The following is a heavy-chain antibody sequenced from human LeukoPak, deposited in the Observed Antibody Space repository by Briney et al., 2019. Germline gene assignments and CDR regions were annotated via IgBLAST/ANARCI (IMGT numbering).Heavy chain of an antibody. CDR2: ISSDSSNI. J-gene: IGHJ4*02. Sequence: GGSLRLSCAASGFTFSSYSMNWVRQAPGKGLEWVSYISSDSSNIFYADSFKGRFTISRDNAQNSLYLQMNSLRVEDTAVYYCARDPPGAHFDYWGQGTLVTVSS. CDR1: GFTFSSYS. D-gene: IGHD7-27*01. V-gene: IGHV3-21*01. CDR3: ARDPPGAHFDY.